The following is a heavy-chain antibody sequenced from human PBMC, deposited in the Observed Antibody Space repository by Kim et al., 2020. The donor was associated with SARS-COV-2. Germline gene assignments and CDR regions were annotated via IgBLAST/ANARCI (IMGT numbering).Heavy chain of an antibody. CDR1: GFTFTSHG. D-gene: IGHD5-18*01. V-gene: IGHV3-23*01. J-gene: IGHJ4*02. CDR2: ISGSGGSS. Sequence: GGSLRLSCVASGFTFTSHGMSWVRKAPGKGLECVASISGSGGSSYYVDSVKGRFTISRDKSKNTLYLEMNSLRVEDTAIYYCARVGRGYNYGESDYWGQGTLVTVSS. CDR3: ARVGRGYNYGESDY.